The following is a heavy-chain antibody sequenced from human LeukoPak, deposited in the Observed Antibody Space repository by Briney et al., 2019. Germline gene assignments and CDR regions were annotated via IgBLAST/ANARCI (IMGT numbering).Heavy chain of an antibody. CDR1: GYTFTGYY. CDR3: ARLGIAVAGFDY. D-gene: IGHD6-19*01. Sequence: GASVKVSCKASGYTFTGYYMHWVRQAPGQGLEWMGWINPNSGGTNYAQKFQGWVTMTRDTTISTAYMELSRLRSDDTAVYYCARLGIAVAGFDYWGQGTLVTVSS. V-gene: IGHV1-2*04. J-gene: IGHJ4*02. CDR2: INPNSGGT.